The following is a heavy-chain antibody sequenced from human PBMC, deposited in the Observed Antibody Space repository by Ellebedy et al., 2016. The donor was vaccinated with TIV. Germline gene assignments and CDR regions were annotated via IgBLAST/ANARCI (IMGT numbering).Heavy chain of an antibody. Sequence: GGSLRLXCAASGFTFSTYSMNWVRQAPGKGLEWVSYISSSSNTIYYADSVKGRFTISRDNAKNSLYLQMESLRVEDTAVYYCARDLYNSALDYWGQGTLVTVSS. CDR1: GFTFSTYS. V-gene: IGHV3-48*01. CDR3: ARDLYNSALDY. J-gene: IGHJ4*02. D-gene: IGHD6-19*01. CDR2: ISSSSNTI.